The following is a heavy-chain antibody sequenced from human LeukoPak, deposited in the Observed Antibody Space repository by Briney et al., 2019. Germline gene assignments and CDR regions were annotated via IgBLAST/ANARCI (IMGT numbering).Heavy chain of an antibody. J-gene: IGHJ4*02. CDR3: ASPIAAAGLFDY. Sequence: PGGSLRPSCAASGFTFSSYEMNWVRQAPGKGLEWVSYISSSGSTIYYADSVKGRFTISRDNAKNSLYLQMNSLRAEDTAVYYCASPIAAAGLFDYWGQGTLVTVSS. D-gene: IGHD6-13*01. CDR2: ISSSGSTI. CDR1: GFTFSSYE. V-gene: IGHV3-48*03.